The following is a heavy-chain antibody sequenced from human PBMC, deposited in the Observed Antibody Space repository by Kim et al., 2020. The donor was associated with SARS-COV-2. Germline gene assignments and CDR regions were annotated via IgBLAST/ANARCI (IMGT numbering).Heavy chain of an antibody. CDR3: AKEGYCSSSSGPDYYYGMDV. D-gene: IGHD2-2*01. J-gene: IGHJ6*02. Sequence: RFTISRDNSKNTLYLQMNSLRAEDTAVYYCAKEGYCSSSSGPDYYYGMDVWGQGTTVTVSS. V-gene: IGHV3-23*01.